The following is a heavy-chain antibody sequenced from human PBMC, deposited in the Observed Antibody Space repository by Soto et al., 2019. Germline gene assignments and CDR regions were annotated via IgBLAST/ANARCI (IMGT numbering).Heavy chain of an antibody. CDR2: GSYSGTT. CDR3: ARGATVTQYDF. D-gene: IGHD4-17*01. V-gene: IGHV4-61*08. CDR1: GVSVSSGGFY. J-gene: IGHJ4*02. Sequence: WETLSLTCTVSGVSVSSGGFYWAWIRQPPGRGLEWIGFGSYSGTTNYKPSLKSRVTISVDTSRSQISLKVSSLTAADTAVYYCARGATVTQYDFWGQGTLVTVSS.